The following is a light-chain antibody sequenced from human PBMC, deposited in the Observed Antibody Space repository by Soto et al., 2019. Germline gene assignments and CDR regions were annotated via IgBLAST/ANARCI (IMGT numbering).Light chain of an antibody. CDR1: QSISSW. CDR2: KAS. CDR3: QQYHSYSRT. Sequence: DIQITQSPSTLSSSVLDRFTITCRASQSISSWLAWYQQKPGKAPKLLIYKASSLDSGVPSRFSGSGSGTEFTLSISSLQADDFATYYCQQYHSYSRTFGQGTKVDNK. J-gene: IGKJ1*01. V-gene: IGKV1-5*03.